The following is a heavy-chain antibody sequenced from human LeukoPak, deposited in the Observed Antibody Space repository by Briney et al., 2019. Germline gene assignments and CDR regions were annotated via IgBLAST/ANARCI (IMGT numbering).Heavy chain of an antibody. D-gene: IGHD6-19*01. CDR2: VHFSGAT. Sequence: SETLSLTCTVSGASINTDNYWGWIRQSPGKGLELIGSVHFSGATHYNPSPKSRVAIALDTSKNQFSLELNSVTAADTAIYYCAKHRMWLVGLDYWGQGTLVTVSS. V-gene: IGHV4-39*01. CDR1: GASINTDNY. J-gene: IGHJ4*02. CDR3: AKHRMWLVGLDY.